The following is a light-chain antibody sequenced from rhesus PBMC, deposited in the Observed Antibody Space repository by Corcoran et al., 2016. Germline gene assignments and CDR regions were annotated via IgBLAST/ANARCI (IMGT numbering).Light chain of an antibody. V-gene: IGLV2-32*01. J-gene: IGLJ1*01. CDR1: SSDIGGYNY. CDR2: EVS. Sequence: QAALTQPRSVSGSPGQSVTISCTGTSSDIGGYNYVSWYQQHPGTAPKLMIFEVSKRPSGVSDRFSGSKSGNTASLTISGLQAEDEADYYCCSYAGSYTFNYIFGAGTRLTVL. CDR3: CSYAGSYTFNYI.